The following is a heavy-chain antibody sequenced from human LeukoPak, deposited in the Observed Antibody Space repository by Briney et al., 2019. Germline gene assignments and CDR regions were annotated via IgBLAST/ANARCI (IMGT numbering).Heavy chain of an antibody. CDR1: GFTFSSYA. CDR2: IWSDGSEK. J-gene: IGHJ4*02. D-gene: IGHD6-19*01. V-gene: IGHV3-33*01. Sequence: GGSLRLSCAASGFTFSSYAMYWVRQAPGKGLEWVAVIWSDGSEKYYADSVKGRFTISRDNSKNTLYLQMNSLRAEDTAVYYCARGFSSGWDTFDYWGQGTLVTVSS. CDR3: ARGFSSGWDTFDY.